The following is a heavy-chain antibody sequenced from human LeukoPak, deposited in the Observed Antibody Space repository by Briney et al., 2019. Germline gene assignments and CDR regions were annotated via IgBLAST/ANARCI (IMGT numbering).Heavy chain of an antibody. J-gene: IGHJ5*02. D-gene: IGHD1-14*01. CDR3: ARRGRDFRRPGWFDP. CDR1: GGSISGGSAY. CDR2: INHSGST. V-gene: IGHV4-39*07. Sequence: PSETLSLTCTVSGGSISGGSAYWSWIRQPPGKGLEWIGEINHSGSTNYNPSLKSRVTISVDTSKNQFSLKLSSVTAADTAVYYCARRGRDFRRPGWFDPWGQGTLVTVSS.